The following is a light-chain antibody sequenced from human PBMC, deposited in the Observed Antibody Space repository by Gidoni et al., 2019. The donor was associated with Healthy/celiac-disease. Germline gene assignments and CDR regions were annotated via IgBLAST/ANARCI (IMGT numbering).Light chain of an antibody. V-gene: IGKV3-15*01. J-gene: IGKJ2*02. CDR2: GAS. CDR1: QSFSSN. CDR3: QHLGT. Sequence: EIVMTQSPSTLSVSPGERATLSCRSSQSFSSNLAWYQQKPGHAPRLLIYGASTRATGIPARFSGSGSGTEFTLTISSLQSEDFAVYYCQHLGTFGQGTKLEIK.